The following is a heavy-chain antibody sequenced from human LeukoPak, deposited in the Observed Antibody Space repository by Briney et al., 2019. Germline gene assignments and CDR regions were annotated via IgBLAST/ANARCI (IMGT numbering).Heavy chain of an antibody. V-gene: IGHV3-48*03. CDR3: ARDLYSYPYGYYYYGMDV. J-gene: IGHJ6*02. Sequence: GGSLRLSCAASGFTFSSYEMNWVRQAPGKGLEWVSYISSSGSTIYYADSVKGRFTISRDNAENSLYLQMNSLRAEDTAVYYCARDLYSYPYGYYYYGMDVWGQGTTVTVSS. CDR1: GFTFSSYE. CDR2: ISSSGSTI. D-gene: IGHD5-18*01.